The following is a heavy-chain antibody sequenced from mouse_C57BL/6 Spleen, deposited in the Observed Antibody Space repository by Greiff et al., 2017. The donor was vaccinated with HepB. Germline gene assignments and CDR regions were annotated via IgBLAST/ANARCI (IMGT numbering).Heavy chain of an antibody. D-gene: IGHD4-1*01. CDR2: ISSGGDYI. CDR3: TRGRTGDDFDY. CDR1: GFTFSSYA. V-gene: IGHV5-9-1*02. J-gene: IGHJ2*01. Sequence: EVMLVESGEGLVKPGGSLKLSCAASGFTFSSYAMSWVRQTPEKRLEWVAYISSGGDYIYYADTVKGRFTISRDNARNTLYLQMSSLKSEDTAMYYCTRGRTGDDFDYWGQGTTLTVSS.